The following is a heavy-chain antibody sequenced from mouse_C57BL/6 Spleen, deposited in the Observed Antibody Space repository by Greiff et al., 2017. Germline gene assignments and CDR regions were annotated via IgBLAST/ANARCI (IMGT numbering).Heavy chain of an antibody. Sequence: VQLKQSGPELVKPGASVKISCKASGYSFTDYNMNWVKQSNGKSLEWIGVINPNYGTTSYNQKFKGKATLTVDQSSSTAYMQLNSLTSEDSAVYYCARSQTGTGNWYCDVWGTGTTVTVSS. CDR3: ARSQTGTGNWYCDV. J-gene: IGHJ1*03. CDR2: INPNYGTT. D-gene: IGHD4-1*01. CDR1: GYSFTDYN. V-gene: IGHV1-39*01.